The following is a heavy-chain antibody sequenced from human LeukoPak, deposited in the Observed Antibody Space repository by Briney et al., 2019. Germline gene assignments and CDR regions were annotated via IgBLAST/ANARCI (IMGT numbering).Heavy chain of an antibody. CDR3: ARFGCSSCGFGWDY. D-gene: IGHD2-2*01. CDR1: GYSFTTYW. J-gene: IGHJ4*02. Sequence: GESLKISCKASGYSFTTYWIGWVRQMPGKGLEWMGIIYPGDSDTRYGPSFQGQVTISADKSITTAYLQWSSLQASDSAMYYCARFGCSSCGFGWDYWGQGTLVTVSS. CDR2: IYPGDSDT. V-gene: IGHV5-51*01.